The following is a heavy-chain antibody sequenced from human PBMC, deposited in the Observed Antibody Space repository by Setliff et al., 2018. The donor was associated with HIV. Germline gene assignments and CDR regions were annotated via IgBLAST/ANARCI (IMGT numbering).Heavy chain of an antibody. D-gene: IGHD3-9*01. Sequence: ETLSLTCAVYGGSFSGYYWSWIRQAPGKGLEWVSAISGSGGSTYYADSVKGRFTISRDNSKNTLYLQMNSLRAEDTAVYYCARDNGRYFDRGWFDPWGQGALVTVPQ. CDR1: GGSFSGYY. J-gene: IGHJ5*02. CDR2: ISGSGGST. CDR3: ARDNGRYFDRGWFDP. V-gene: IGHV3-23*01.